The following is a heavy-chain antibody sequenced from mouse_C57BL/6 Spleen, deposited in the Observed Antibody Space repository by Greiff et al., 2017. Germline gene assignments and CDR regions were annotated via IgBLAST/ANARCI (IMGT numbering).Heavy chain of an antibody. Sequence: EVMLVESGGGLVKPGGSLKLSCAASGFTFSSYAMSWVRQTPGKRLEWVATISDGGSYTYYPDNVKGRVTISRDNAKNNLYLQMSLLKSEDTAIYYCARVGPYDGGSWFAYWGQGTLVTVSA. J-gene: IGHJ3*01. D-gene: IGHD1-1*01. V-gene: IGHV5-4*03. CDR3: ARVGPYDGGSWFAY. CDR1: GFTFSSYA. CDR2: ISDGGSYT.